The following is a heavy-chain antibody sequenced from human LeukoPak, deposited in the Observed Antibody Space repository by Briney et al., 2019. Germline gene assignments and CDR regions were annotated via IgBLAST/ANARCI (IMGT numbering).Heavy chain of an antibody. J-gene: IGHJ3*02. CDR2: IYSGGST. V-gene: IGHV3-66*01. CDR3: ARGYITITMTGYYSHGDAFDI. CDR1: GFTVSSNY. D-gene: IGHD3-9*01. Sequence: PGRSLRLSCAASGFTVSSNYMSWVRQAPGKGLEWVSVIYSGGSTCYADSVKGRFTISRDNSKNTLYLQMNSLRAEDTAVYYCARGYITITMTGYYSHGDAFDIWGQGTMVTVSS.